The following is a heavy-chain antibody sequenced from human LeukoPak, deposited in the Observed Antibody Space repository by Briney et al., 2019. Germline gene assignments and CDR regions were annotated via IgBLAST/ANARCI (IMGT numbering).Heavy chain of an antibody. CDR2: IYYSGST. V-gene: IGHV4-39*07. CDR1: GGSISSSSYY. CDR3: ARGDTTFDY. Sequence: SETLSLTCTVSGGSISSSSYYWGWIRQPPGKGLEWIGSIYYSGSTYYNPSLKSRVTISVDTSKNQFSLKLSSVTAADTAVYYCARGDTTFDYWGQGTLVTVSS. D-gene: IGHD3-16*01. J-gene: IGHJ4*02.